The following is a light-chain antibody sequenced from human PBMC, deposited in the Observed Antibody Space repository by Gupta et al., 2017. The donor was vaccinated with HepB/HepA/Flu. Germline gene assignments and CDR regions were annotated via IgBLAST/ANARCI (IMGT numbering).Light chain of an antibody. CDR3: ASCATSGTLVL. CDR1: NSDIGGYNC. V-gene: IGLV2-14*03. Sequence: QSALPQPASVSGSPGQSTTISCTGTNSDIGGYNCVSWYQQYPGKTPKLLICDDSNRPSGISNRFSGSKSGNTASLTIAGLQAEDEADYYCASCATSGTLVLFGGGTKLTVL. J-gene: IGLJ2*01. CDR2: DDS.